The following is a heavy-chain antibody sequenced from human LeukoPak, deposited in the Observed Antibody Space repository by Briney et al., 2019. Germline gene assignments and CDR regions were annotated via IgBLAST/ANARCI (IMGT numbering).Heavy chain of an antibody. J-gene: IGHJ4*02. D-gene: IGHD3-10*01. V-gene: IGHV4-4*07. CDR3: ARDYYGSGSSLPAFDY. Sequence: PSETLSLTCTVSGGSISSYYWSWIRQPAGKGLEWIGRIYTSGSTNYNPSLKSRVTMSVDTSKNQFSLKLSSVTAADTAVYYCARDYYGSGSSLPAFDYWGQGTLVTVSS. CDR2: IYTSGST. CDR1: GGSISSYY.